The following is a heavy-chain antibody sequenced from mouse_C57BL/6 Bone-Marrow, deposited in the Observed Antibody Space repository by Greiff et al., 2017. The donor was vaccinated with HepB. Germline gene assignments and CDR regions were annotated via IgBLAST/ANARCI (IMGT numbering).Heavy chain of an antibody. CDR2: INYDGSST. V-gene: IGHV5-16*01. Sequence: EVKVVESEGGLVQPGSSMKLSCTASGFTFSDYYMAWVRQVPEKGLEWVANINYDGSSTYYLDSLKSRFIISRDNAKNILYLQMSSLKSEDTATYYCARSLITAVVVPFDDWGQGTTLTVSS. CDR3: ARSLITAVVVPFDD. J-gene: IGHJ2*01. D-gene: IGHD1-1*01. CDR1: GFTFSDYY.